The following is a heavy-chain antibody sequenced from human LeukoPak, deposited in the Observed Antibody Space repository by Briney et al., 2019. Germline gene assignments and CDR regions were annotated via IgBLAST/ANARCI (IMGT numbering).Heavy chain of an antibody. CDR3: ARLFDL. CDR1: GFTFSNYE. Sequence: GGSLRLSCAASGFTFSNYEMNWLRQAPGKGGEWVSKITSSRTTIYYADSVKGRFTISRDNAKNSLSLQMNSLGAEDTAVYYCARLFDLWGQGTMVTVSS. CDR2: ITSSRTTI. J-gene: IGHJ3*01. V-gene: IGHV3-48*03.